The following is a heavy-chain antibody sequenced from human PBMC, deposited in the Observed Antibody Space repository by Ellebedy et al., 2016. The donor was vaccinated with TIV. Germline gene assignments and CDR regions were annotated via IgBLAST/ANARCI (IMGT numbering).Heavy chain of an antibody. D-gene: IGHD2-15*01. CDR1: GFTFEEYG. Sequence: PGGSLRLSCAASGFTFEEYGMSWVRQSPGKGLEWVSFISYNGDTTNYADSVKGRFTISRDNAGNSLHLQTNSLRVDDTAFYYCVRDTWLLMDHWGQGILVTVSS. J-gene: IGHJ4*02. CDR3: VRDTWLLMDH. V-gene: IGHV3-20*04. CDR2: ISYNGDTT.